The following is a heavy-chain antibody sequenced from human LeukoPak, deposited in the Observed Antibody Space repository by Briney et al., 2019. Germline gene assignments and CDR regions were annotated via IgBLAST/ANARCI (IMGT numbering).Heavy chain of an antibody. CDR2: SSAYNGDT. CDR3: TRDLGTYTSYGSIFFDY. V-gene: IGHV1-18*01. J-gene: IGHJ4*02. CDR1: GYTFTDFG. Sequence: ASVKVSCKASGYTFTDFGISWVRQAPGQGLEWMGWSSAYNGDTKYAQKFQGRVTMTTDTSTSTAYMELRSLRSDDTAVFYCTRDLGTYTSYGSIFFDYWGQGTLVTASS. D-gene: IGHD3-10*01.